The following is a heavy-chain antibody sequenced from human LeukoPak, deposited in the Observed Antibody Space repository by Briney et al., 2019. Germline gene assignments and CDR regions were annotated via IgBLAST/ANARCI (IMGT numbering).Heavy chain of an antibody. CDR2: IYPGDSDT. CDR1: GYSFTSYW. CDR3: ARQRITMVRGVKQRYFHY. Sequence: GESLKISCKGSGYSFTSYWIGWLRQMAGKVLEWMWIIYPGDSDTRYSPSFQGQVTISADKSISTAYLQWSSLQASDTAMYYCARQRITMVRGVKQRYFHYWGQGTLVTVSS. V-gene: IGHV5-51*01. J-gene: IGHJ4*02. D-gene: IGHD3-10*01.